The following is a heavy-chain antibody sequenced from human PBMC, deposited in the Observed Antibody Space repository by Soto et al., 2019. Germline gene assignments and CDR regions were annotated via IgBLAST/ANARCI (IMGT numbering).Heavy chain of an antibody. CDR2: IYHSGST. J-gene: IGHJ4*02. Sequence: ETLSLTCTVSGDSISDYYWSWIRQPPGKGLEWIGYIYHSGSTYYNPSLKSRVTISLDASKIQFSLKLNSVTAADTAVYYCARASRNYFAYWGQGTLVTVSS. CDR1: GDSISDYY. CDR3: ARASRNYFAY. V-gene: IGHV4-59*01.